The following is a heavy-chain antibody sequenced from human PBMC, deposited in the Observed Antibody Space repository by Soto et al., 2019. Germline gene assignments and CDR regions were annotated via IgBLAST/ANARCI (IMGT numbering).Heavy chain of an antibody. CDR3: AKGYSGSGNPGYFDY. V-gene: IGHV3-23*01. Sequence: GGSLRLSCAVSGFIFTNYAMSWVRQAPGKGLEWVSGISGSGGLTYYADSVKGRFTISRDNSKNTLYMQVNSLTAEDTAVYHCAKGYSGSGNPGYFDYWGQGSLVTVSS. CDR2: ISGSGGLT. D-gene: IGHD3-10*01. CDR1: GFIFTNYA. J-gene: IGHJ4*02.